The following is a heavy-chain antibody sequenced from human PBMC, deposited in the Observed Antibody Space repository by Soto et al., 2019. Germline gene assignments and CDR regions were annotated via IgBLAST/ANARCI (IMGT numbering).Heavy chain of an antibody. D-gene: IGHD6-13*01. CDR2: IYYSGST. CDR1: GGSISSSSYY. Sequence: SETLSLTCTVSGGSISSSSYYWGWIRQPPGKGLEWIGSIYYSGSTYYNPSLKSRVTISVDTSKNQFSLKLSSVTAADTAVYYCASPPTPPSIAAAGTSGYYYYYMDVWGKGTTVTVSS. J-gene: IGHJ6*03. V-gene: IGHV4-39*01. CDR3: ASPPTPPSIAAAGTSGYYYYYMDV.